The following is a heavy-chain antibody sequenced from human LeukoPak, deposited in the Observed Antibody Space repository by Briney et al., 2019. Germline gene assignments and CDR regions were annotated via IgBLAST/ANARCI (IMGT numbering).Heavy chain of an antibody. CDR1: GGTFSSYA. D-gene: IGHD3-22*01. V-gene: IGHV1-69*01. Sequence: SVKVSCKASGGTFSSYAISWVRQAPGQGLEWMGGIIPIFGTANYAQKFQGRVTITADESTSTAYMELSSLRSEDTAVYYCAREVYDSSGYRLPSGWGQGTLVTVSS. CDR3: AREVYDSSGYRLPSG. J-gene: IGHJ4*02. CDR2: IIPIFGTA.